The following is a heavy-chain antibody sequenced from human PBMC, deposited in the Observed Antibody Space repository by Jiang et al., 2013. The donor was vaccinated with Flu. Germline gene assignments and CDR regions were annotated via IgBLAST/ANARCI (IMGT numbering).Heavy chain of an antibody. V-gene: IGHV1-46*01. Sequence: SGAEVKKPGASVRVSCKASGYTFINFYIHWVRQAPGQGLEWMGIINPGGGFTTYAPKFQGRVTMTRDTSTSTVYMDLSSLRSEDTAVYYCARTSYYDTSTYNILRCFDYWGQGTVVTVSS. D-gene: IGHD3-22*01. CDR2: INPGGGFT. CDR3: ARTSYYDTSTYNILRCFDY. CDR1: GYTFINFY. J-gene: IGHJ4*02.